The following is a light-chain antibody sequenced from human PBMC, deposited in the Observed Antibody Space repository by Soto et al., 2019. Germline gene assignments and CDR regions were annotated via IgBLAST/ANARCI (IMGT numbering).Light chain of an antibody. J-gene: IGLJ2*01. CDR1: SSDVGGYNY. CDR3: SSYTSSSTQVV. Sequence: QSVLTQPASVSGSPGQSITISCTGTSSDVGGYNYVSWYQQHPGKAPKLMIYEVSNRPSGVSNRFSGSKSGNTASLTISGLQAEDAADYYCSSYTSSSTQVVFGGGTKLTVL. V-gene: IGLV2-14*01. CDR2: EVS.